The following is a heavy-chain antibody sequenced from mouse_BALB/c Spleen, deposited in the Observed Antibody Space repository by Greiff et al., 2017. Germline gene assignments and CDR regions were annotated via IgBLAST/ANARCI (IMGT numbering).Heavy chain of an antibody. J-gene: IGHJ1*01. CDR1: GFNIKDTY. CDR3: AIDGNYGGYFDV. Sequence: VHVKQSGAELVKPGASVKLSCTASGFNIKDTYMHWVKQRPEQGLEWIGRIDPANGNTKYDPKFQGKATITADTSSNTAYLQLSSLTSEDTAVYYCAIDGNYGGYFDVWGAGTTVTVSS. CDR2: IDPANGNT. V-gene: IGHV14-3*02. D-gene: IGHD2-1*01.